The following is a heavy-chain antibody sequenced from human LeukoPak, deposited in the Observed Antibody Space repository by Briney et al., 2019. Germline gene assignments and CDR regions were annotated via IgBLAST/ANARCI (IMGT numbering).Heavy chain of an antibody. V-gene: IGHV3-21*01. CDR3: ARHSRVVMVGGPEQ. Sequence: GGSLRLSCAASGLTFSSYSMNWVRQAPGKGLEWVSSISSSSSYIYYADSVKGRFTISRDNAKNSLYLQMNSLRAEDTAVYYCARHSRVVMVGGPEQWGQGTLVTVSS. J-gene: IGHJ4*02. CDR1: GLTFSSYS. D-gene: IGHD2-8*01. CDR2: ISSSSSYI.